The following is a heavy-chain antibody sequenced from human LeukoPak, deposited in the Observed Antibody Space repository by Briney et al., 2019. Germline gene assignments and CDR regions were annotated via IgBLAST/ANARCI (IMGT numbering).Heavy chain of an antibody. D-gene: IGHD6-19*01. J-gene: IGHJ4*02. V-gene: IGHV1-2*02. Sequence: RASVQFSCKASGYTFTSYYMHWVRQAPGQGLEWMGWINPNSGGTNYAQKFQGRVTMTRDTSISTAYMELSRLRSDDTAVYYCASPVSTAGWVDYWGQGTLVTVSS. CDR1: GYTFTSYY. CDR3: ASPVSTAGWVDY. CDR2: INPNSGGT.